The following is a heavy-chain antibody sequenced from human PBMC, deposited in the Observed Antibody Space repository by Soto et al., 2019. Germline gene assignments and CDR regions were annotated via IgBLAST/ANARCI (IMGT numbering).Heavy chain of an antibody. V-gene: IGHV5-51*01. D-gene: IGHD2-2*01. Sequence: EVQLVQSGAEVRKPGESLKISCKGSGYSFTTYWIGWVRQMPGKGLEWMGIIHPDDSDTRYSPSFRGQVTISADKSISTAYLQWSRLKASDTAMYYCARRYCISTSCNHDVFDIWGQGTMVTVSS. CDR1: GYSFTTYW. CDR3: ARRYCISTSCNHDVFDI. J-gene: IGHJ3*02. CDR2: IHPDDSDT.